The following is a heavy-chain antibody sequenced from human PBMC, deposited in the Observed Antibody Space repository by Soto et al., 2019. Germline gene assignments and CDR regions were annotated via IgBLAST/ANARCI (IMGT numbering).Heavy chain of an antibody. D-gene: IGHD6-6*01. V-gene: IGHV3-33*01. J-gene: IGHJ4*02. CDR3: AREPLSSTGDYGDY. Sequence: QVQLVESGGGVVQPGRSLRLSCEASGFTFSSYGMHWVRQAPGKGLEWVAVIWYDGSNKYYADSGKGRFTSSRDNSKNTLYLQMNSLSAEDTAVYYCAREPLSSTGDYGDYWGQGTMVTVSS. CDR1: GFTFSSYG. CDR2: IWYDGSNK.